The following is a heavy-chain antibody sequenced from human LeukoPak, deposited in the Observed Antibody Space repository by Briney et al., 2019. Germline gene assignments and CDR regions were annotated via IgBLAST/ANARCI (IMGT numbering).Heavy chain of an antibody. Sequence: GGSLRLSCAASGFTFNNYGMTWVRQAPGKGLEWVSSISGSGGSTYYADSVKGRFTISRDNSRKTLYLQMNSLRAEDTAVYYCAKDRTGYSSSWYWFDPWGQGTLVTVSS. CDR3: AKDRTGYSSSWYWFDP. J-gene: IGHJ5*02. D-gene: IGHD6-13*01. V-gene: IGHV3-23*01. CDR1: GFTFNNYG. CDR2: ISGSGGST.